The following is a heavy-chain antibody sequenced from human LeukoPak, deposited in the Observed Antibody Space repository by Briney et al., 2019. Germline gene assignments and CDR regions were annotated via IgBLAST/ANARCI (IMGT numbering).Heavy chain of an antibody. Sequence: GSLRLSCAASGFTFSSYSMNWVRQPPGKGLEWIGSIYYSGSTYYNPSLKRRVTISVDTSKNQFSLKLSSVTAADTAVYYCARPQGEVYYYMDVWGKGTTVTVSS. CDR1: GFTFSSYSMN. CDR3: ARPQGEVYYYMDV. V-gene: IGHV4-39*01. J-gene: IGHJ6*03. D-gene: IGHD3-10*01. CDR2: IYYSGST.